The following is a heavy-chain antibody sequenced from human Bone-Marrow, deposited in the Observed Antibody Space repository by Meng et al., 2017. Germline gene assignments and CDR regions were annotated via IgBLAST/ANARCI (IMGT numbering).Heavy chain of an antibody. CDR2: IYSGGST. V-gene: IGHV3-66*02. CDR1: EFTFSNYP. D-gene: IGHD6-19*01. J-gene: IGHJ4*02. Sequence: GESLKISCAASEFTFSNYPMGWVRQAPGKGLEWVSVIYSGGSTYYADSVKGRFTISRDNSKNTLYLQMNSLRAEDTAVYYCAGEIAVAGTYFDYWGQGTLVTVSS. CDR3: AGEIAVAGTYFDY.